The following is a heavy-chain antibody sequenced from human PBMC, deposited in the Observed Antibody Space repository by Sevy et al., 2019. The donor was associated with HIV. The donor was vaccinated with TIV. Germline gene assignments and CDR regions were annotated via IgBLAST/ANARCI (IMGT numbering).Heavy chain of an antibody. J-gene: IGHJ6*03. D-gene: IGHD1-20*01. CDR1: GFTFSSYA. CDR3: AKDGYKPSVGDENYYYYYMDV. V-gene: IGHV3-23*01. CDR2: ISGSSGST. Sequence: GGSQRLSCAASGFTFSSYAMSWVRQAPGKGLEWVSAISGSSGSTYYADSVKGRFTISRDNSKNTLYLQMNSLRAEDTAVYYCAKDGYKPSVGDENYYYYYMDVWGKGTTVTVSS.